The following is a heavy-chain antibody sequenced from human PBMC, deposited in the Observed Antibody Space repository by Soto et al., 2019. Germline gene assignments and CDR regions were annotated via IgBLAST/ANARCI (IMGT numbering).Heavy chain of an antibody. J-gene: IGHJ3*02. V-gene: IGHV4-39*01. CDR2: IYYSGST. D-gene: IGHD3-22*01. CDR1: GGSISSSSYY. CDR3: ARHAYYYDSSGYPALNAFDI. Sequence: PSETLALTCTVSGGSISSSSYYWGWIRQPPGKGLEWIGSIYYSGSTYYNPSLKSRVTISVDTSKNQFSLKLSSVTAADTAVYYCARHAYYYDSSGYPALNAFDIWGQGTMLTVS.